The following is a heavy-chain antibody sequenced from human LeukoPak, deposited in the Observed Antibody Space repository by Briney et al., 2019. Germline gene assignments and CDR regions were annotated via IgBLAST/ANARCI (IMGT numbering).Heavy chain of an antibody. CDR2: IDEDGSET. J-gene: IGHJ4*02. D-gene: IGHD3-22*01. Sequence: AGGSLRLSCEVSGFTFSNSWMMWVRQAPGKGLEWVASIDEDGSETNYVDSVTGRFTVSRDHAKNSLFLQMNSLRAEDTAVYYCARDKYYYDSSGGGYYFDYWGQGTLVTVSS. CDR3: ARDKYYYDSSGGGYYFDY. V-gene: IGHV3-7*01. CDR1: GFTFSNSW.